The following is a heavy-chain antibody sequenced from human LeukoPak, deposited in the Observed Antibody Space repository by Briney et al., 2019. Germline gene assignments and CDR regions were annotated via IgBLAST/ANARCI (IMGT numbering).Heavy chain of an antibody. Sequence: GESLRLSCAASGFTFSSYSMNWVRQAPGKGLEWVSSISTTSNYIYYADSVEGRFTISRDNAKNSLYLQMNSLRAEDTAVYYCARDRSGYTFDDWGQGTLVTVSS. D-gene: IGHD5-18*01. CDR3: ARDRSGYTFDD. CDR1: GFTFSSYS. J-gene: IGHJ4*02. CDR2: ISTTSNYI. V-gene: IGHV3-21*01.